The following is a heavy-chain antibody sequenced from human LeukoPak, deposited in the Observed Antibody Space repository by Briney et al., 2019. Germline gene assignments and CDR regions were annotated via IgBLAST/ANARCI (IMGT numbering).Heavy chain of an antibody. Sequence: GGSLRLSGVASEFTFSSYSMNWVRQAPGKGLEWVSSITSTSKYIDYADSLKGRITISRDNAKNSVYLQMNSLRAEDTGIYLCARAYSPPWISDSYAFDLWGQGTMVTVSS. J-gene: IGHJ3*01. CDR2: ITSTSKYI. CDR3: ARAYSPPWISDSYAFDL. D-gene: IGHD2-15*01. CDR1: EFTFSSYS. V-gene: IGHV3-21*01.